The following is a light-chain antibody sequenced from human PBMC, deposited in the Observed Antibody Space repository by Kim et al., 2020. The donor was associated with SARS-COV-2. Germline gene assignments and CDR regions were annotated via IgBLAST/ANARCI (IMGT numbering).Light chain of an antibody. CDR1: QSIGNW. J-gene: IGKJ2*01. CDR3: QQYNTYPYT. V-gene: IGKV1-5*03. CDR2: RAS. Sequence: SASVGDSVTITCRASQSIGNWLDGYQQKPGKAPKCRIYRASSLEGGGTSRFSGGGFGTEFTLTITSLQPDDFATYDCQQYNTYPYTFGKGTKLEI.